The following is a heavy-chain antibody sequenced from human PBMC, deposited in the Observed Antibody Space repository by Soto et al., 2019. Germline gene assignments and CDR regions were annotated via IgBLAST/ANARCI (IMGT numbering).Heavy chain of an antibody. CDR3: ARVVPGAEAWFGP. J-gene: IGHJ5*02. CDR2: ISLYSDGT. V-gene: IGHV1-18*01. CDR1: GYTFSKYC. Sequence: ASVKVSCKTSGYTFSKYCITWVRQAPGQPLEWLGWISLYSDGTSYAQKFRGRVSMTTDTSTTTAYMELRSLRSDDTAVYYCARVVPGAEAWFGPWGQGTLVTVSS.